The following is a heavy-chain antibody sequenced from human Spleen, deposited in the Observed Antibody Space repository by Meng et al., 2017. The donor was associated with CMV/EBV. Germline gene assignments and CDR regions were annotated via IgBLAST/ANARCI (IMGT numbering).Heavy chain of an antibody. CDR1: GFHFSTYW. CDR3: ARGTVLGYGSSDYYYYGMDV. V-gene: IGHV3-7*01. Sequence: GESLKISCAASGFHFSTYWMSWVRQAPGKALEWVANINQDGSQRNYVDSVKGRFTISRDNAKNSMYLQMNSLRAEDTAAYYCARGTVLGYGSSDYYYYGMDVWGQGTTVTVSS. J-gene: IGHJ6*02. D-gene: IGHD6-13*01. CDR2: INQDGSQR.